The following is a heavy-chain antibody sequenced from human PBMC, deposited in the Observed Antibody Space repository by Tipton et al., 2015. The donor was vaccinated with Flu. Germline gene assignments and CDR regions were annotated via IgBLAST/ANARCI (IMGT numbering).Heavy chain of an antibody. V-gene: IGHV4-38-2*01. J-gene: IGHJ5*02. CDR2: IYHSGST. Sequence: WGWIRQPPGKGLEWIGSIYHSGSTYYNPSLKSRVTISVDTSKNQFSLKLSSVTAADTAVYYCARRYCSGGSCVTGWFDPWGQGTLVTVSS. D-gene: IGHD2-15*01. CDR3: ARRYCSGGSCVTGWFDP.